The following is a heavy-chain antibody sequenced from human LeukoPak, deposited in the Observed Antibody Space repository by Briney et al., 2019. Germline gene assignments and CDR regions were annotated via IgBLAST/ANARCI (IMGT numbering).Heavy chain of an antibody. V-gene: IGHV1-8*01. J-gene: IGHJ4*02. Sequence: ASVKVSCKASGYTFTSYDINWVRQATGQGLEWMGWMNPNSGNTGYAQKFQGRVTMTRNTSISTAYMELSSLRSEDTAVYYCARGPVMFGELSFDYWGQGTLVTVSS. CDR3: ARGPVMFGELSFDY. CDR2: MNPNSGNT. D-gene: IGHD3-10*02. CDR1: GYTFTSYD.